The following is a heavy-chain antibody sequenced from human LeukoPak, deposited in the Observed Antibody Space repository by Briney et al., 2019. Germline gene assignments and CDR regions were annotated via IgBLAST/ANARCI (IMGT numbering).Heavy chain of an antibody. D-gene: IGHD2-15*01. V-gene: IGHV4-59*08. CDR3: ARRYCSGGSCYSAIDY. CDR1: GGSLNPFY. CDR2: IYYSGST. Sequence: SETLSLTCTVSGGSLNPFYWSWIRQPPGKGLEWIGYIYYSGSTKYNPSLKSRVTISVDTSKNQFSLKLSSVTAADTAVYYCARRYCSGGSCYSAIDYWGQGTLVTVSS. J-gene: IGHJ4*02.